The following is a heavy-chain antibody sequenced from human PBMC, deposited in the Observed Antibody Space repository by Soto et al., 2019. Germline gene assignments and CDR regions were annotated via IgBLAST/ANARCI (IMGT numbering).Heavy chain of an antibody. V-gene: IGHV1-69*13. Sequence: SVKVSCKASGGTFSSYAISWVRQAPGQGLEWMGGIIPIFGTANYAQKFQGRVTITADESTSTAYMELSSLRSEDTAVYYCATKTNIAEGNYYYYGMDVWGQGTTVTVSS. CDR1: GGTFSSYA. J-gene: IGHJ6*02. D-gene: IGHD6-13*01. CDR2: IIPIFGTA. CDR3: ATKTNIAEGNYYYYGMDV.